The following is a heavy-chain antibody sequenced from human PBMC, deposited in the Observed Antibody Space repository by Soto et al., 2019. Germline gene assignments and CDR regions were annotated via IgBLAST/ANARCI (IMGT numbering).Heavy chain of an antibody. CDR2: IYWDDDK. CDR3: AHKGPEDWPLDY. J-gene: IGHJ4*02. CDR1: GFSLSTSGVG. Sequence: QITLKESGPTLVKPTQTLTLTCTFSGFSLSTSGVGVGWIRKSPGKALEWLAVIYWDDDKRYSPSLKSRLSITKDTSKNQVVLTMTNMDPVDTATYYCAHKGPEDWPLDYWCQGTLVTVSS. V-gene: IGHV2-5*02. D-gene: IGHD3-9*01.